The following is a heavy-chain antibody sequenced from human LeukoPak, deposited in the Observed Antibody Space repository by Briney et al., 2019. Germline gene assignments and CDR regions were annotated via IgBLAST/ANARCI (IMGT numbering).Heavy chain of an antibody. V-gene: IGHV3-33*01. Sequence: PGGSLRLSCAASRFTFSSYGMHWVRQAPGKGLEWVAVIWYDGSNKYYADSVKGRFTISRDNSKNTLYLQMNSLRAEDTAVYYCAGAYSDYYYYYGMDVWGQGTTVTVSS. D-gene: IGHD6-13*01. CDR3: AGAYSDYYYYYGMDV. J-gene: IGHJ6*02. CDR2: IWYDGSNK. CDR1: RFTFSSYG.